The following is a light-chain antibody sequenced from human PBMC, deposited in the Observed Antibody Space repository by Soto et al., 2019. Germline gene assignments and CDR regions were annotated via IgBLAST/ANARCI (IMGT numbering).Light chain of an antibody. CDR1: SSDVGGYNY. CDR3: SSYTSSSAYV. CDR2: DVN. J-gene: IGLJ1*01. V-gene: IGLV2-14*03. Sequence: QSVLTQPASVSGSPGQSITISCTGTSSDVGGYNYVSWYQQHPGKAPKLMIYDVNNRPSGVSNRFSGSKSGNTASLTISGLQAEDAADYYCSSYTSSSAYVFGTGTNVTVL.